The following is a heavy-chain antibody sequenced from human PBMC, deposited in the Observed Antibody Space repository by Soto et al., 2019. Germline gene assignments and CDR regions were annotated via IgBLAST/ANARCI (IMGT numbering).Heavy chain of an antibody. J-gene: IGHJ6*02. V-gene: IGHV4-34*01. Sequence: SETLSLTCAAYGGSFSGYYWSWILQPPGKGLEWIGEINHSGSTNYNPSLKSRVTISVDTSKNQFSLKLSYVTAADTAVYYCARGTGVVYYYYYGMDVWGQGTTVTVSS. CDR1: GGSFSGYY. CDR3: ARGTGVVYYYYYGMDV. D-gene: IGHD3-3*01. CDR2: INHSGST.